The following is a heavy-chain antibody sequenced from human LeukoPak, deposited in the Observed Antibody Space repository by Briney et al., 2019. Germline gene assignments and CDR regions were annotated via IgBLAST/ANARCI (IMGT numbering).Heavy chain of an antibody. J-gene: IGHJ5*02. CDR1: GYTFTGYY. CDR3: ARVEMATMRFDP. CDR2: INPNSGGT. Sequence: ASVKVSCKASGYTFTGYYMHWVRQAPGQGLEWMGWINPNSGGTNYAQKFQGRVTMTRGTSISTAYMELSRLRSDDTAVYYCARVEMATMRFDPWGQGTLVTVSS. D-gene: IGHD5-24*01. V-gene: IGHV1-2*02.